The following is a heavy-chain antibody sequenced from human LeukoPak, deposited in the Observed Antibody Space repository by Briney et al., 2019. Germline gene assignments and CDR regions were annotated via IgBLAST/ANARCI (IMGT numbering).Heavy chain of an antibody. CDR2: ISGSGSGSST. Sequence: GGSLRLSCAASGFTFSSSAMSWVRQAPGKGLEWVSTISGSGSGSSTYYADSVKGRFTISRDNSKNTLYLQMNSLKTEDTAVYYCTKFFLGRRDYVWGNYRYLAFDIWGHGTMVTVSA. J-gene: IGHJ3*02. V-gene: IGHV3-23*01. CDR3: TKFFLGRRDYVWGNYRYLAFDI. CDR1: GFTFSSSA. D-gene: IGHD3-16*02.